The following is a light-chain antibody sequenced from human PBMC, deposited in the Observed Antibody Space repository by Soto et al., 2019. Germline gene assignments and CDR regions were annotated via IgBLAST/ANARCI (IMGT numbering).Light chain of an antibody. CDR1: RSISSW. J-gene: IGKJ1*01. Sequence: DIDMTQSPSTLSASGGDRVTSTNRASRSISSWLAWYQQKPGKAPKLLIYDAYSVESGVQSRFSGTASGTEFNLTISSLQPDDFGTYSCQQFNSYLWTFGQVTMVDIK. CDR3: QQFNSYLWT. CDR2: DAY. V-gene: IGKV1-5*01.